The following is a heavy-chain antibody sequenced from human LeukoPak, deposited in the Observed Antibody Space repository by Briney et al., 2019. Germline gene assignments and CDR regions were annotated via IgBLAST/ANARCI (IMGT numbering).Heavy chain of an antibody. CDR1: GFTFSSYA. Sequence: GGSLRLSCAASGFTFSSYAMHWVRQAPGKGLEWVAVISYDGSNKYYADSVKGRFTISRDNSKNTLYLQMNSLRAEDTAVYYCAKDLSTVTHYFDYWGQGTLVTVFS. CDR3: AKDLSTVTHYFDY. D-gene: IGHD4-11*01. J-gene: IGHJ4*02. CDR2: ISYDGSNK. V-gene: IGHV3-30*04.